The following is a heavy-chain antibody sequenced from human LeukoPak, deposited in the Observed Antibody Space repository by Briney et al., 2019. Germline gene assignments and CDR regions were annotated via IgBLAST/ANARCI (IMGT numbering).Heavy chain of an antibody. CDR3: AMESPHSSGWYFDLYYYYGMDV. CDR1: GGSISSFY. D-gene: IGHD6-19*01. V-gene: IGHV4-59*01. J-gene: IGHJ6*02. Sequence: SVTLSLTCTVYGGSISSFYWSWIRQPPGQELEWIGYIYYSGSTNYNPSLKSRVTISVDTSKNQFSLRLSSVTAADTAVYYCAMESPHSSGWYFDLYYYYGMDVWAKGPRSPSP. CDR2: IYYSGST.